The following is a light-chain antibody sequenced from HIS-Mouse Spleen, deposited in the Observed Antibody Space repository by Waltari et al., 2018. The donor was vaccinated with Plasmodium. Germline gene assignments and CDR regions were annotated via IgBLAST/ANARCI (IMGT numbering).Light chain of an antibody. Sequence: EIVLTQSPGPLSLSPGERATLSCRARQSVSSSYLAVYQQKPGQAPRLLIYGATSRATGIPDRFSGSGSGTDFTLTISRLEPEDCAVYYCQQYGSSPYTFGQGTKLEIK. CDR3: QQYGSSPYT. CDR1: QSVSSSY. J-gene: IGKJ2*01. V-gene: IGKV3-20*01. CDR2: GAT.